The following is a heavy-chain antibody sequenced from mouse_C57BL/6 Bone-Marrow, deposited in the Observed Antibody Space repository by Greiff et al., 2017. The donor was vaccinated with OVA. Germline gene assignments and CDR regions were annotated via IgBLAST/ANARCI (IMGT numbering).Heavy chain of an antibody. CDR3: ASAVFAI. Sequence: QVQLQQPGAELVKPGASVKLSCKASGYTFTSYWMQWVKQRPGQGLEWIGEIHPSDSYTNYNQKFKGKATLTVDTSSSTAYMQLSSLTSEDSAVYYCASAVFAIWGQGTLVTVSA. CDR2: IHPSDSYT. J-gene: IGHJ3*01. CDR1: GYTFTSYW. V-gene: IGHV1-50*01.